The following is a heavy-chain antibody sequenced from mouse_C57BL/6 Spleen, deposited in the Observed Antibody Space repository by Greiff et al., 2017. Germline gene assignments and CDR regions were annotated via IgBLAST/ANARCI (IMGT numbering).Heavy chain of an antibody. CDR1: GFTFSDYY. CDR3: ARVLFTYFDV. CDR2: INYDGSST. J-gene: IGHJ1*03. V-gene: IGHV5-16*01. Sequence: EVQLVESEGGLVQPGSSMKLSCTASGFTFSDYYMAWVRQVPEKGLEWVANINYDGSSTYYLDSLKSRFIISRDNAKNILYLQMSSLKSEDTATYYCARVLFTYFDVWGTGTTVTVSS.